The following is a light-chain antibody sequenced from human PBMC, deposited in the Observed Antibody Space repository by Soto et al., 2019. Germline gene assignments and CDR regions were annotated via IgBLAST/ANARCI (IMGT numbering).Light chain of an antibody. CDR1: QSISSSY. V-gene: IGKV3-20*01. CDR3: QLYGSSPTWT. CDR2: GAS. Sequence: EIVLTQSPGTLSLSPGERATVSFSASQSISSSYLAWYQQKPGQAPRLLIYGASSRATGIPDRFSGSGSGTDFTLTISRLEPEDSAVYFCQLYGSSPTWTFGQGTKV. J-gene: IGKJ1*01.